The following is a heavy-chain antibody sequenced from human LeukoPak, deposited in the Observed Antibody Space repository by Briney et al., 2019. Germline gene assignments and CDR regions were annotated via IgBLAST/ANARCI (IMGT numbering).Heavy chain of an antibody. CDR2: IYYSGST. Sequence: SETLSLTCTFSGGSISTYYWSWIREPPGKGLEWIGYIYYSGSTNYSPSLKSRVTISIDTSKNQFSLNLSSVTAADTAVYYCARSERYSSGWYFYFDYWGQGTLVTVSS. CDR3: ARSERYSSGWYFYFDY. V-gene: IGHV4-59*01. D-gene: IGHD6-19*01. CDR1: GGSISTYY. J-gene: IGHJ4*02.